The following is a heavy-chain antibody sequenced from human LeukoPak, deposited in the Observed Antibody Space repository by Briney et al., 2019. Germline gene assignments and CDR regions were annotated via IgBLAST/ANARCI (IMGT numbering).Heavy chain of an antibody. CDR3: ARDSTYYYGSGSSGPHYFDY. V-gene: IGHV3-33*01. D-gene: IGHD3-10*01. CDR1: GFTFSSYG. J-gene: IGHJ4*02. Sequence: PGGSLRLSCAASGFTFSSYGMHWVRQAPGKGLEWVAVIWYDGSNKYYADSVKGRFTISRDNSKNTLYLQMNSLRAEDTAVYYCARDSTYYYGSGSSGPHYFDYWGQGTLVTVSS. CDR2: IWYDGSNK.